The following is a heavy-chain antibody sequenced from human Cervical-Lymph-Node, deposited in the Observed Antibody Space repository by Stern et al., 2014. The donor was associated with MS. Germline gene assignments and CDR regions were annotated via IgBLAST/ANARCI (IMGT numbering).Heavy chain of an antibody. D-gene: IGHD6-13*01. CDR2: IYYRGST. Sequence: QMQLQESGTGLVKPSETLSLTCTVSGVSISTYYWSWIRQPPGKGLEWIGSIYYRGSTNYKPSIKGRVTMSVATSKSQFSLKLSAVTAADTAVYYCSRDVGMDSWGQGTLVTVSS. CDR3: SRDVGMDS. V-gene: IGHV4-59*01. CDR1: GVSISTYY. J-gene: IGHJ5*01.